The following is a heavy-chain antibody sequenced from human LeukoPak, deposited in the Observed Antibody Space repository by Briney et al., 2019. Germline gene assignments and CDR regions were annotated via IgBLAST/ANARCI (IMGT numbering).Heavy chain of an antibody. CDR2: IKQDGSEK. D-gene: IGHD2-15*01. J-gene: IGHJ6*02. CDR3: ARDYCSGGSCSYYYYYGMDV. Sequence: GGSLRLSWASSGFTFSSCWMSWVRQAPEKGQEWVANIKQDGSEKYYVDSVKGRFTISRDNAKNSLYLQMNSLRAEDTAVYYCARDYCSGGSCSYYYYYGMDVWVQGTTVTVSS. V-gene: IGHV3-7*05. CDR1: GFTFSSCW.